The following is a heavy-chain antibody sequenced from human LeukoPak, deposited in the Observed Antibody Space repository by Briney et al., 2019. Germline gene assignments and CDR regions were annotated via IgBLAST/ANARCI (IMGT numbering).Heavy chain of an antibody. J-gene: IGHJ5*02. CDR1: GYTFTSYG. CDR3: ARAGPDDFWSGYYKGWFDP. CDR2: INPNSGGT. D-gene: IGHD3-3*01. Sequence: ASVKVSCKASGYTFTSYGISWVRQAPGQGLEWMGWINPNSGGTNYAQKFQGRVTMTRDTSISTAYMELSRLRSDDTAVYYCARAGPDDFWSGYYKGWFDPWGQGTLVTVSS. V-gene: IGHV1-2*02.